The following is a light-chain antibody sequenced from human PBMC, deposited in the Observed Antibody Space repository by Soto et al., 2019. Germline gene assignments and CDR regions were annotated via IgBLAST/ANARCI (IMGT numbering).Light chain of an antibody. CDR2: GAS. CDR1: QSVSSSY. V-gene: IGKV3-20*01. Sequence: EIVLTHSPGTLSLSPGERATLSCRASQSVSSSYLAWYQQKPGQAPRLLIYGASSRATGIPDRFSGSGSGRDLTLTISRPEPEDFAVYYCQQYGSSQWTVGQGTKVDIK. J-gene: IGKJ1*01. CDR3: QQYGSSQWT.